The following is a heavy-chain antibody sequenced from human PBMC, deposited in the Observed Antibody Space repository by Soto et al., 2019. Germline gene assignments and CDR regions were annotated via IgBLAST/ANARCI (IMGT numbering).Heavy chain of an antibody. V-gene: IGHV1-3*01. CDR2: INAGYGNT. CDR1: GYTFSSYA. CDR3: ARDTGDGTFDF. J-gene: IGHJ4*02. Sequence: GTSVKFYCKASGYTFSSYAMHWVRQAPGQRLEWMGWINAGYGNTKSSQKFQDRVTISRDTSASTAYMELTSLRSEDTAVYYCARDTGDGTFDFWGQGTLVTVSS. D-gene: IGHD7-27*01.